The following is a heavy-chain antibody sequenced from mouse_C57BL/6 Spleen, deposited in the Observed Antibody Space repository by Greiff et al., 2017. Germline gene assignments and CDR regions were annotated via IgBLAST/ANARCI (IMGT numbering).Heavy chain of an antibody. V-gene: IGHV1-5*01. Sequence: VQLQQSGTVLARPGASVKMSCKTSGYTFTSYWMHWVKQRPGQGLEWIGAIYPGNSDTSYNQKFKGKAKLTAVTSASTAYMELSSLTNEDSAVYYCTRWGAQGRDYYAMDYWGQGTSVTVSS. J-gene: IGHJ4*01. CDR2: IYPGNSDT. D-gene: IGHD3-2*02. CDR3: TRWGAQGRDYYAMDY. CDR1: GYTFTSYW.